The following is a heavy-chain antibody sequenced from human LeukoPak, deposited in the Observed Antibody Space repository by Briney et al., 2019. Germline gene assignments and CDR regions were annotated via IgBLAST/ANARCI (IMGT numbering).Heavy chain of an antibody. J-gene: IGHJ6*03. V-gene: IGHV1-2*02. Sequence: ASVKVSCKASGYTFTGYYMHWVRQAPGQGLEWMGWINPNSGGTNYAQKFQGRVTMTRDTSISTAYMELSRLRSDDTAVYYCARDWVLGLGELGNYYYYMDVWGKGTTVTVSS. CDR2: INPNSGGT. CDR3: ARDWVLGLGELGNYYYYMDV. D-gene: IGHD3-16*01. CDR1: GYTFTGYY.